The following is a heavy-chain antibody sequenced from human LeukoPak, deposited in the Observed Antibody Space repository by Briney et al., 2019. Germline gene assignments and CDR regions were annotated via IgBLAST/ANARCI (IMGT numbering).Heavy chain of an antibody. Sequence: GRSLRLSCVTSGFTFSSYGFHWVRQAPGKGLEWVAVIWYDGSEKYYADSVKGRFTISRDNSKNTLYLQMNSLRAEDTAVYYCAKDRKRGYSSSWYYFDYWGQGTLVTVSS. J-gene: IGHJ4*02. V-gene: IGHV3-33*06. CDR2: IWYDGSEK. CDR3: AKDRKRGYSSSWYYFDY. CDR1: GFTFSSYG. D-gene: IGHD6-13*01.